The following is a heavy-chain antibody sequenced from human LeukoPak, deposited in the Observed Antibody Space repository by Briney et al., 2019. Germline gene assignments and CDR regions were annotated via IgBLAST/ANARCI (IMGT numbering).Heavy chain of an antibody. CDR1: GFTFANFA. CDR3: AKDWGYSSTWGGLDYYYYGMDF. D-gene: IGHD6-13*01. J-gene: IGHJ6*02. Sequence: GGSLRLSCAPSGFTFANFAMHWVRQAPGKGLEWVSLITGDGYTTYSADSVKGRFTISRDNSKNSLYLQINSLTPEDTAFFYCAKDWGYSSTWGGLDYYYYGMDFWGQGTTVTVSS. V-gene: IGHV3-43*02. CDR2: ITGDGYTT.